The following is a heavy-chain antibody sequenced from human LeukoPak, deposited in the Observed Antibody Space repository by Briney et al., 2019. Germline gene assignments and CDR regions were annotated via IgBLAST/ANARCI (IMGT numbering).Heavy chain of an antibody. CDR1: GYTFTSYG. D-gene: IGHD2-15*01. J-gene: IGHJ3*02. CDR3: AYHHGGFAFDI. Sequence: ASVKVSCTASGYTFTSYGISWVRQAPGKGLEWMGGFDPEDGETIYAQKFQGRVTMTEDTSTDTAYMELSSLRSEDTAVYYCAYHHGGFAFDIWGQGTMVTVSS. CDR2: FDPEDGET. V-gene: IGHV1-24*01.